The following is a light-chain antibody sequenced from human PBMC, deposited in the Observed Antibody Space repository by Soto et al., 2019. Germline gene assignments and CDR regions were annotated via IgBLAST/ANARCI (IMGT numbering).Light chain of an antibody. J-gene: IGKJ2*03. CDR2: GAS. V-gene: IGKV3-15*01. Sequence: EIVMTQSPATLSVSPGERATLSCRASQNVNSNIAWYQQKPGQAPRLLIYGASTRATGIPARFSGSGSGTEFTLTISSLQSEDFAVYYCQQYNNWPPYSFGQGTKLEIK. CDR3: QQYNNWPPYS. CDR1: QNVNSN.